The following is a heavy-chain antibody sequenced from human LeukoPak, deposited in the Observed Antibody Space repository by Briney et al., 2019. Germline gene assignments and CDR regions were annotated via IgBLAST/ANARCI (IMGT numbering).Heavy chain of an antibody. D-gene: IGHD3-22*01. CDR1: GFTFGTYA. V-gene: IGHV3-23*01. CDR2: ISGSGAST. CDR3: AKEEVYDSGGYEYYFDY. J-gene: IGHJ4*02. Sequence: AGGSLRLSCAASGFTFGTYAMAWVRQAPGKGLEWVSTISGSGASTYYADSVKGRFGISRDNSKNTLYLQLHSLRAEDTAVYYCAKEEVYDSGGYEYYFDYWGQGTLVTVSS.